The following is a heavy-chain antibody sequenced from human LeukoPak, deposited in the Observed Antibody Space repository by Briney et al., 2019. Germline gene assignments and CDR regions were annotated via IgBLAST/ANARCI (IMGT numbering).Heavy chain of an antibody. CDR2: INPNSGGT. CDR1: GYTFTGYY. Sequence: ASVKVSCKASGYTFTGYYMHWVRQAPGQGLEWMGWINPNSGGTNYAQKFQGRVTMTRDTSISTAYMELSRLRSDDTAVYYCARDALSYYYDSSGYGNWFDPWGQGTLVTVSS. CDR3: ARDALSYYYDSSGYGNWFDP. V-gene: IGHV1-2*02. J-gene: IGHJ5*02. D-gene: IGHD3-22*01.